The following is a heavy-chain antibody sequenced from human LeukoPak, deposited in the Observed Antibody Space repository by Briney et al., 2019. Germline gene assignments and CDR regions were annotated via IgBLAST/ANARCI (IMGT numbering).Heavy chain of an antibody. D-gene: IGHD3-22*01. CDR3: ARDVAPYYYDSSGYYNAFDI. Sequence: PGGSLRLSCAASGFTFSSYSMNWVRQAPGKGLEWVSSISSSSSCIYYADSVKGRFTISRDNAKNSLFLQMNSLRAEDTAVYYCARDVAPYYYDSSGYYNAFDIWGQGTMVTVSS. CDR2: ISSSSSCI. J-gene: IGHJ3*02. V-gene: IGHV3-21*01. CDR1: GFTFSSYS.